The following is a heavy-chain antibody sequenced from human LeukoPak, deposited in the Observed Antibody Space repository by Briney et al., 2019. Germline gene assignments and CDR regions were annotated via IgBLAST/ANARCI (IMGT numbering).Heavy chain of an antibody. Sequence: ASVKVSCKASGYTFTSYAMNWVRQAPGQGLEWMGWMNTNTGNPTYAQGFTGRIVFSLDTSVSTAYLQISSLKAEDTAVYYCARGRYYGSGSYYQIRSFDYWGQGTLVTVSS. D-gene: IGHD3-10*01. J-gene: IGHJ4*02. CDR1: GYTFTSYA. V-gene: IGHV7-4-1*02. CDR2: MNTNTGNP. CDR3: ARGRYYGSGSYYQIRSFDY.